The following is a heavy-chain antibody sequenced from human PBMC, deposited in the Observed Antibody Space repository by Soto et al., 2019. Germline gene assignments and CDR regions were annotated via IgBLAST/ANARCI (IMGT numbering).Heavy chain of an antibody. CDR2: MSFDGSKA. CDR3: APGPPGVVPGAIGSGGMDV. Sequence: QVQLVESGGGVVQPGRPLSLSCAASGFTLSSYAVHWVRQAPGKGLEWVAVMSFDGSKASHADSVKGRFTISRDNSKNPVSLQMNSLRVEDSAVYYCAPGPPGVVPGAIGSGGMDVWGQGTTVTVPS. V-gene: IGHV3-30*04. CDR1: GFTLSSYA. D-gene: IGHD2-2*01. J-gene: IGHJ6*02.